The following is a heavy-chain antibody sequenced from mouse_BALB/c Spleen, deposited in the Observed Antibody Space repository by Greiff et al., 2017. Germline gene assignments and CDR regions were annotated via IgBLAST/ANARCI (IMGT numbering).Heavy chain of an antibody. CDR2: ISYSGST. Sequence: EVKLMESGPGLVKPSQSLSLTCTVTGYSITSDYAWNWIRQFPGNKLEWMGYISYSGSTSYNPSLKSRISITRDTSKNQFFLQLNSVTTEDTATYYCARRDYGAMDYWGQGTSVTVSS. D-gene: IGHD1-1*01. J-gene: IGHJ4*01. V-gene: IGHV3-2*02. CDR1: GYSITSDYA. CDR3: ARRDYGAMDY.